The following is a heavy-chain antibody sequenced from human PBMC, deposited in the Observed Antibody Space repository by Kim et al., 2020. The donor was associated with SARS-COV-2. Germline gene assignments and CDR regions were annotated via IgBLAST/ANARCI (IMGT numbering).Heavy chain of an antibody. CDR2: IKQDGSEK. CDR3: ARQLCSGGSCYSWGRYFYSGVDV. D-gene: IGHD2-15*01. CDR1: GFTFSSYW. J-gene: IGHJ6*02. Sequence: GGSLRLSCVASGFTFSSYWMSWVRRAPGEGLEWVANIKQDGSEKHYVDSVKGRFTISRDSAKNSLYLQMNSLRAEDTAVYYCARQLCSGGSCYSWGRYFYSGVDVWGQGTTVTVSS. V-gene: IGHV3-7*01.